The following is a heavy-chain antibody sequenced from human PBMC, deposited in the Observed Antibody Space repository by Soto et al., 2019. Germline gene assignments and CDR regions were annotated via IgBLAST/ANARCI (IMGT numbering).Heavy chain of an antibody. CDR2: IYYSGST. D-gene: IGHD3-10*01. CDR1: GGSISSGGYY. Sequence: SETLSLTCTVSGGSISSGGYYWSWIRQHPGKGLEWIGYIYYSGSTYYNPSLKSRVTISVDTSKNQFSLKLSSVTAADTAVYYCASYGSGSYYNYYFDYWGQGTLVTVSS. CDR3: ASYGSGSYYNYYFDY. V-gene: IGHV4-31*03. J-gene: IGHJ4*02.